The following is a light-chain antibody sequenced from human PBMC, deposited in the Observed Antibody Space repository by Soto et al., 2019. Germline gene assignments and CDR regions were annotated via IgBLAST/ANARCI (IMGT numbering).Light chain of an antibody. CDR2: DVS. CDR3: SSYTSSSTLYVV. Sequence: HSVLTQPASVSGSPGQSITISCTGTSSDVGGYNYVSWYQQHPGKAPKLMIYDVSNRPSGVSNRFSGSKSGNTASLTISGLQAEDEADYYCSSYTSSSTLYVVFGGGTKVTVL. V-gene: IGLV2-14*01. J-gene: IGLJ2*01. CDR1: SSDVGGYNY.